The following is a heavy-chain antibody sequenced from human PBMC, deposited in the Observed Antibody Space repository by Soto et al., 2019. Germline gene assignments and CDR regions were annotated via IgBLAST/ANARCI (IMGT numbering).Heavy chain of an antibody. D-gene: IGHD3-10*01. CDR2: IYTSGST. J-gene: IGHJ6*02. CDR3: ARNSHRSKRGYYYYSGMDV. Sequence: SETLSLTCTVSGGSISSYYWSWIRQPAGKGLEWIGRIYTSGSTNYNPSLKSRVTMSVDTSKNQFSLKLSSVTAADTAVYYCARNSHRSKRGYYYYSGMDVWGQGTTVT. V-gene: IGHV4-4*07. CDR1: GGSISSYY.